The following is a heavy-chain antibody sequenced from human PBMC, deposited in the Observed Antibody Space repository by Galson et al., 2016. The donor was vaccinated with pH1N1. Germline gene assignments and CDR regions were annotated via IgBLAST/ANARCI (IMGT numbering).Heavy chain of an antibody. Sequence: SETLSLTCTVSGDSIGTYYWSWIRQSPGKGPEWIGQIHHSGKTGYNPSLEGRLTTSIDTSKNQFSLRLTYVTAADAAVYYCARYRITSSEGYFDFWGQGTRVTVSS. CDR1: GDSIGTYY. D-gene: IGHD3-16*02. CDR2: IHHSGKT. V-gene: IGHV4-59*01. CDR3: ARYRITSSEGYFDF. J-gene: IGHJ4*02.